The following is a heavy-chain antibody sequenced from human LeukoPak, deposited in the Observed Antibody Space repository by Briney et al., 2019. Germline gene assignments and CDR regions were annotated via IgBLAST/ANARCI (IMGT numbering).Heavy chain of an antibody. Sequence: GGSLRLSCAASGFTFSSYYMSWVRQAPGKGLEWVASIQQDGSEKYYVDPVKGRFTISRDNAKNSLYLQMNSLRGEDTAVYYCAKKLGTPGPWGQGTLVTVSS. J-gene: IGHJ5*02. CDR1: GFTFSSYY. CDR2: IQQDGSEK. D-gene: IGHD4-23*01. CDR3: AKKLGTPGP. V-gene: IGHV3-7*01.